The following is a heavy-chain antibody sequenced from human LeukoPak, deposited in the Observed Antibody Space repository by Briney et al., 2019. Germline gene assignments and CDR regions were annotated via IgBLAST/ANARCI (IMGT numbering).Heavy chain of an antibody. CDR1: GGSISSYY. V-gene: IGHV4-59*01. CDR3: ARGGSIQYYFDY. Sequence: SETLSLTCTVSGGSISSYYWSWIRQPPGKGLEWIGYIYYSGSTNYNPSLKSRVTISVDTSKNQFSLKLSSVTAADTAVYYCARGGSIQYYFDYWGQGTLVTVSS. J-gene: IGHJ4*02. CDR2: IYYSGST. D-gene: IGHD3-16*01.